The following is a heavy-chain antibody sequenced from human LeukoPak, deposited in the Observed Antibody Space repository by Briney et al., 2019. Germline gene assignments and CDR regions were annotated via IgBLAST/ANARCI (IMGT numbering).Heavy chain of an antibody. CDR3: ASFYYDSSGYFPVDN. CDR2: IKTDGSIT. D-gene: IGHD3-22*01. V-gene: IGHV3-74*01. J-gene: IGHJ1*01. Sequence: GGSLRLSCAASGFSFSVYWMHWVRQAPGKGPVWVSRIKTDGSITDYADFVKGRFTISRDNAKNSLYLQMNSLRAEDTAVYYCASFYYDSSGYFPVDNWGQGTLVTVSS. CDR1: GFSFSVYW.